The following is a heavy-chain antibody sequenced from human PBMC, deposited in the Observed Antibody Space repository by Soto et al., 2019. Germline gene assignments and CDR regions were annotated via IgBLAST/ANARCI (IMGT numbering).Heavy chain of an antibody. CDR2: ISSRGNII. D-gene: IGHD3-16*02. Sequence: PGGSLRLSCAASGFTFSDYYMSWIRQAPGKGLEGVSYISSRGNIIYYYPEPDQGRFTISRDNAKSSLYLKMSSRRAVDTAVYYRARISLGLYFDYWGQGNLVTVPS. J-gene: IGHJ4*02. CDR1: GFTFSDYY. V-gene: IGHV3-11*01. CDR3: ARISLGLYFDY.